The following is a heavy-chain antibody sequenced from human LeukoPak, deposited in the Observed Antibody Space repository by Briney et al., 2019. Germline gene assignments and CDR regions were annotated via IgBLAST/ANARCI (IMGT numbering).Heavy chain of an antibody. Sequence: GGPLRLSCAASGFTFSTYGMNWVRQAPGKGLEWVSSISSSTTFTYYADSVKGRFTISRDNAKNSLYLQMNSLRAEDTAVYYCARIAAGGIAVAGLDYWGQGTLVTVSS. CDR3: ARIAAGGIAVAGLDY. V-gene: IGHV3-21*01. J-gene: IGHJ4*02. CDR2: ISSSTTFT. CDR1: GFTFSTYG. D-gene: IGHD6-19*01.